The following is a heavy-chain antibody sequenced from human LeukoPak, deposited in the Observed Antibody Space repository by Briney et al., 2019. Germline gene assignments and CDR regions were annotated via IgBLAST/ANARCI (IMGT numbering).Heavy chain of an antibody. CDR3: AKVTFHYYDSSGYPSETDY. D-gene: IGHD3-22*01. CDR1: GFTFSSYS. V-gene: IGHV3-21*04. J-gene: IGHJ4*02. Sequence: PGGSLRLSCAASGFTFSSYSMNWVRQAPGKGLEWVSSISSSSSYIYYADSVKGRFTISRDNSKNTLYLQMNSLRAEDTAVYYCAKVTFHYYDSSGYPSETDYWGQGTLVTVSS. CDR2: ISSSSSYI.